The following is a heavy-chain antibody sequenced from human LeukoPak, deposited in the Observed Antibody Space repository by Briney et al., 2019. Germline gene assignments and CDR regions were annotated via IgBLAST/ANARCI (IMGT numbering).Heavy chain of an antibody. V-gene: IGHV3-48*01. CDR2: IDARSGIT. J-gene: IGHJ3*02. D-gene: IGHD3-3*01. CDR3: ARTYDFGRGPPGDAFDN. Sequence: RPGGSLRLSCAASGFTFTIFGLNWVRQAPGKGPEWVSYIDARSGITYYADSMQGRFTISRDDARESVFLQMDGLRVDDTAVYYCARTYDFGRGPPGDAFDNWGPGTWVIVSA. CDR1: GFTFTIFG.